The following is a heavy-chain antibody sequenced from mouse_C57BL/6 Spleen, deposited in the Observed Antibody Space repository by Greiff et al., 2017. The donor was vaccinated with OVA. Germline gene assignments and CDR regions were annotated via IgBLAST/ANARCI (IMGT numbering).Heavy chain of an antibody. CDR1: GYAFTSYW. V-gene: IGHV1-80*01. CDR3: EGWGTTVVAISLDD. D-gene: IGHD1-1*01. CDR2: IYPGDGDT. Sequence: QVQLQQSGAVLVKPGASVKISCKASGYAFTSYWMNWVKQRPGKGLEWIGQIYPGDGDTNYNGKFKGKATLTADTSSSTAYMRLSSLASEDSGVYFCEGWGTTVVAISLDDWGQGTSVTVS. J-gene: IGHJ4*01.